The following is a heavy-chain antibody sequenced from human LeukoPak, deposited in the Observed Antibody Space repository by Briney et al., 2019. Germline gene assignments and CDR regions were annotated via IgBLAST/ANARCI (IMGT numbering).Heavy chain of an antibody. V-gene: IGHV3-53*01. Sequence: GGSLRLSCAASGFTVSSNYMSWVRQAPGKGLEWVSVIYSGGSTYYADSVKGRFTISRDNSKNTLYLQMNSLRAEDAAVYYCARQVDTAMAFDYWGQGTLVTVSS. J-gene: IGHJ4*02. D-gene: IGHD5-18*01. CDR3: ARQVDTAMAFDY. CDR2: IYSGGST. CDR1: GFTVSSNY.